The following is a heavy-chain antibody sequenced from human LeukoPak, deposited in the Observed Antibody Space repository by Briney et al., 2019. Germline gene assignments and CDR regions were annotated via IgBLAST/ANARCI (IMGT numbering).Heavy chain of an antibody. V-gene: IGHV1-8*01. Sequence: ASVKVSCKASGYTFTSYDINWVRQATGQGLEWMGWMNPNSGNTGYAQKFQGRVTMTRNTSISTAYMELSSLRSEDTAVYYCARGLGNYYGSGSYYNNWFDPWGQGTLVTVSS. J-gene: IGHJ5*02. CDR2: MNPNSGNT. CDR1: GYTFTSYD. CDR3: ARGLGNYYGSGSYYNNWFDP. D-gene: IGHD3-10*01.